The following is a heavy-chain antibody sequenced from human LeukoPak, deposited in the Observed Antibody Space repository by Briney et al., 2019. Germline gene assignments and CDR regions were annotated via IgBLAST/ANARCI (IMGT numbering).Heavy chain of an antibody. CDR2: ISGSGGST. V-gene: IGHV3-23*01. Sequence: GGSLRLSCAASGFTFSSYAVSWVRQAPGKGLEWVSAISGSGGSTYYADSVKGRFTISRDNSKNTLYLQMNSLRAEDTAVYYCAKAHCSSTSCYLGWFDPWGQGTLVTVSS. CDR1: GFTFSSYA. CDR3: AKAHCSSTSCYLGWFDP. D-gene: IGHD2-2*01. J-gene: IGHJ5*02.